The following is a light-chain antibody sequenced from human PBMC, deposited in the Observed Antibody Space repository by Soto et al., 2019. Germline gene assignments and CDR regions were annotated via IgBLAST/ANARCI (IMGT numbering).Light chain of an antibody. J-gene: IGLJ2*01. V-gene: IGLV2-23*03. CDR3: CSYAGSSTFGAV. CDR2: EGS. Sequence: QSVLTQPASVSGSPGQSITISCTGTSSDVGSYNLVSWYQQHPGKAPKLMIYEGSKRPSGVSNRFSGSKSGNTASLTISGLQAEDEADYYCCSYAGSSTFGAVFGGGTKPTVL. CDR1: SSDVGSYNL.